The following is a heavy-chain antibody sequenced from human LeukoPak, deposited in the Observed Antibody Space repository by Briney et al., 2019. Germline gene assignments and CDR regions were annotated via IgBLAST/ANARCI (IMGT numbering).Heavy chain of an antibody. Sequence: SETLSLTCAVYGGSFSGYYWSWIRQPPGKGLEWIGEINHSGSTNYNPSLKSRVTISVDTSKNQFSLKLSSVTAADTAVYYCARGRGVRLRVYYYMDVWGKGATVTVSS. D-gene: IGHD3-10*01. J-gene: IGHJ6*03. V-gene: IGHV4-34*01. CDR1: GGSFSGYY. CDR3: ARGRGVRLRVYYYMDV. CDR2: INHSGST.